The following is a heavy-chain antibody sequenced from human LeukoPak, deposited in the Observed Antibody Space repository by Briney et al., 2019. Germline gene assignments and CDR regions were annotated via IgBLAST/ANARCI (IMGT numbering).Heavy chain of an antibody. D-gene: IGHD4-17*01. CDR2: ISYIGST. V-gene: IGHV4-59*11. CDR3: ARDPTTVTKGLDI. Sequence: SETLSLTCTVSGGSMSSHYWSWIRQPPGKGLEWIGYISYIGSTNYNPSLKSRVTISVDTSKNQFSLKLSSVTAADAAVYFCARDPTTVTKGLDIWGQGTMVTVSA. CDR1: GGSMSSHY. J-gene: IGHJ3*02.